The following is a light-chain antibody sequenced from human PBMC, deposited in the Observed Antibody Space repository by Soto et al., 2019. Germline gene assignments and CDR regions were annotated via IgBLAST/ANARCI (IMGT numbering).Light chain of an antibody. CDR1: QSVSSN. CDR2: GAS. Sequence: IVLTQSPGTLSLSPWERGTLSCRASQSVSSNFLAWYQQKPGQAPRLLIYGASTRATGIPARFSGSGSGTDFTLTISSLEPEDFAVYYCQQRSNWPPTFGQGTKVDIK. V-gene: IGKV3D-20*02. CDR3: QQRSNWPPT. J-gene: IGKJ1*01.